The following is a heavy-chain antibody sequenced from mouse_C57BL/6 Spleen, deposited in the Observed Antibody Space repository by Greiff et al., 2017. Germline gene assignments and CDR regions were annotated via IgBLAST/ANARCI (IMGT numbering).Heavy chain of an antibody. CDR2: IWCGGST. CDR3: ARNSLGPRYYCDY. V-gene: IGHV2-2*01. CDR1: GSSLTSYG. J-gene: IGHJ2*01. D-gene: IGHD4-1*01. Sequence: VKVVESGPGLVQPSQSLSITCTVSGSSLTSYGVHWVRQSPGTGLAWLGAIWCGGSTDYNAAFISRLGISKDNSKSQVFFKMNSLQADETAIYYCARNSLGPRYYCDYWGQGTTLTVSS.